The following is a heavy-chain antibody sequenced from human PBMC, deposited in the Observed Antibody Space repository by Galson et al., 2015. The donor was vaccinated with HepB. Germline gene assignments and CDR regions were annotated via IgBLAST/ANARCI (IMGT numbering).Heavy chain of an antibody. CDR2: IRSKAYGGTT. CDR1: GFTFGDYA. J-gene: IGHJ6*02. D-gene: IGHD3-9*01. V-gene: IGHV3-49*04. CDR3: TRYSLRNFDWFTYYYYGMDV. Sequence: SLRLSCAASGFTFGDYAMSWVRQAPGKGLEWVGFIRSKAYGGTTEYSASVKCRFTIYRDDSKSIAYLQMNSLKTEDTAVYYCTRYSLRNFDWFTYYYYGMDVWGQGTTVSVSS.